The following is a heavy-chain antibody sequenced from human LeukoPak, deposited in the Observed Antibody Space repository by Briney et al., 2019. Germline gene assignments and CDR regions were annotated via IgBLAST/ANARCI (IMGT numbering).Heavy chain of an antibody. Sequence: PGRSLRLSCAASGFTFSDYAMHWVRQAPGKGLEWVAVIGYDGNNKYDADSVKGRFTISRDNSKNTLYLQMNSLRAEDTAVYYCAKDSVAGTRALETFDYWGQGTLVTVFS. J-gene: IGHJ4*02. D-gene: IGHD6-19*01. CDR3: AKDSVAGTRALETFDY. CDR1: GFTFSDYA. CDR2: IGYDGNNK. V-gene: IGHV3-33*06.